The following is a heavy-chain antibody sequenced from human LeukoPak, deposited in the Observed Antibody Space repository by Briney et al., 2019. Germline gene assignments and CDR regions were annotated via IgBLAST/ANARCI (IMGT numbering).Heavy chain of an antibody. CDR1: GGSISSSSYY. D-gene: IGHD1-1*01. V-gene: IGHV4-39*07. CDR2: IYYSGST. Sequence: SETLSLTCTVSGGSISSSSYYWGWIRQPPGKGLEWIGSIYYSGSTYYNPSLKSRVTISVDTSKNQFSLKLSSVTAADTAVYYCARDVQGLYWGQGTLVTVSS. J-gene: IGHJ4*02. CDR3: ARDVQGLY.